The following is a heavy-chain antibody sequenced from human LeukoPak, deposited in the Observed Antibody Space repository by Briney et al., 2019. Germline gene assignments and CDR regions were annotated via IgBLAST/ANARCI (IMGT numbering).Heavy chain of an antibody. CDR3: ARDDYRGVTNFDP. CDR2: ISYTGST. D-gene: IGHD3-10*01. V-gene: IGHV4-59*01. J-gene: IGHJ5*02. CDR1: GGSISPYF. Sequence: PSETLSLTCTVSGGSISPYFWGWIRQPPGKGLEWIGYISYTGSTNYNPSLKSRVTISVDTSKNQFSLQSTSVTAADTAVYYCARDDYRGVTNFDPWGQGTLVTVSS.